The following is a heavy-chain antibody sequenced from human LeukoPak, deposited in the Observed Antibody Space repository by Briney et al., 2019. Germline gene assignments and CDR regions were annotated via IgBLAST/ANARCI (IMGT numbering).Heavy chain of an antibody. Sequence: GGSLRLSCAASGFTFSTYGMSWVRQAPGKGLEWVSSINNSGGNTYYADSVKGRFTISRDNSKNTLYLQMNSLRAEDTAVYYCARGLNYYDSSGYYEVAYFQHWGQGTLVTVSS. CDR3: ARGLNYYDSSGYYEVAYFQH. V-gene: IGHV3-23*01. CDR1: GFTFSTYG. CDR2: INNSGGNT. J-gene: IGHJ1*01. D-gene: IGHD3-22*01.